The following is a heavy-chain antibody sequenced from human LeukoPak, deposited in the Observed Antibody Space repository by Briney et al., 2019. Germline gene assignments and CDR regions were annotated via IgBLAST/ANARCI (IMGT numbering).Heavy chain of an antibody. J-gene: IGHJ6*03. CDR3: ARDFWSGYRKSYYYYYMDV. D-gene: IGHD3-3*01. Sequence: SVKVPCKASGGTFSSYAISWVRQAPGQGLEWMGGIIPIFGTANYAQKFQGRVTITADESTSTAYMELSSLRSEDTAVYYCARDFWSGYRKSYYYYYMDVWGKGTTVTVSS. V-gene: IGHV1-69*13. CDR1: GGTFSSYA. CDR2: IIPIFGTA.